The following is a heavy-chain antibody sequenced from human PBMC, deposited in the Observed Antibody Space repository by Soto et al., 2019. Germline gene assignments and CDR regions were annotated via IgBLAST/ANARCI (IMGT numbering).Heavy chain of an antibody. CDR2: IKQDGSEK. Sequence: EVQLVESGGGLVQPGGSLRLSCAASGFTFSSYWMSWVRQAPGKGLEWVANIKQDGSEKYYVDSVKGRFTISRDNAKNSLYLQMNSLRAEDTAVYYCARDTTAYYDSSGYYPAFFDYWGQGTLVTVSS. D-gene: IGHD3-22*01. V-gene: IGHV3-7*01. CDR1: GFTFSSYW. J-gene: IGHJ4*02. CDR3: ARDTTAYYDSSGYYPAFFDY.